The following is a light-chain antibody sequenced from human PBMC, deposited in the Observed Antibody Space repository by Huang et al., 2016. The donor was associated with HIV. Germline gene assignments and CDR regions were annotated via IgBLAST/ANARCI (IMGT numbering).Light chain of an antibody. CDR1: QSVGRN. CDR2: DAS. Sequence: EIVLTQSPGTLSLSPGERATLSCRASQSVGRNVGWYQQKAGQTPRLVIYDASTRATGIPARFSGSGSGTDFTLTISSLEPEDVAVYYCQQRDSFGQGTRQDIK. V-gene: IGKV3-11*01. CDR3: QQRDS. J-gene: IGKJ5*01.